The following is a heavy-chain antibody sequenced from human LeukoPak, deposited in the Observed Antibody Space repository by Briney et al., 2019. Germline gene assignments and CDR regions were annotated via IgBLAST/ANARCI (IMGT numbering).Heavy chain of an antibody. Sequence: GGSLRLSCVASGFTFSSYAVSWVRQAPGKGLEWVSAISGSGGSTYYADSVKGRFTISRDNSKNTLYLQMNSLRAEDTAVYYCATQRDYWFGELLNFDYWGQGTLVTVSS. CDR3: ATQRDYWFGELLNFDY. CDR2: ISGSGGST. V-gene: IGHV3-23*01. CDR1: GFTFSSYA. J-gene: IGHJ4*02. D-gene: IGHD3-10*01.